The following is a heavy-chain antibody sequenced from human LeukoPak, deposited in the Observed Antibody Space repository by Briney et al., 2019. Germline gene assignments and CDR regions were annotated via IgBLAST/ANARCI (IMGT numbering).Heavy chain of an antibody. CDR3: ARGSDILTGYFWGYYYYMDV. Sequence: GGSLRLSCAASGFTFRNASMSWVRQAPGKGLEWVANIKQDGSEKYYVDSVKGRFTISRDNAKNSLYLQMNSLRAEDTAVYYCARGSDILTGYFWGYYYYMDVWGKGTTVTVSS. CDR2: IKQDGSEK. D-gene: IGHD3-9*01. J-gene: IGHJ6*03. CDR1: GFTFRNAS. V-gene: IGHV3-7*01.